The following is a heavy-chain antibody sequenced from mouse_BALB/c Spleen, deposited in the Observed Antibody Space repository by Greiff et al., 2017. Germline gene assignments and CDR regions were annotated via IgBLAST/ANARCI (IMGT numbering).Heavy chain of an antibody. CDR2: IDPANGNT. J-gene: IGHJ1*01. V-gene: IGHV14-3*02. CDR3: ARWDYDLYFDV. D-gene: IGHD2-4*01. Sequence: VQLQQSGAELVKPGASVKLSCTASGFNIKDTYMHWVKQRPEQGLEWIGRIDPANGNTKYDPKFQGKATITPDTSSNTAYLQLSSLTSEDTAVYYCARWDYDLYFDVWGAGTTVTVSS. CDR1: GFNIKDTY.